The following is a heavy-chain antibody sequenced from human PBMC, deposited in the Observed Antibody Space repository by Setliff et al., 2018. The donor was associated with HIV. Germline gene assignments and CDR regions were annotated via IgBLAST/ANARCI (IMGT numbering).Heavy chain of an antibody. J-gene: IGHJ5*02. V-gene: IGHV4-30-2*01. D-gene: IGHD3-10*01. Sequence: SETLSLTCTVSGGFISTGGYSWSWIRQPPGKGLEWIGYIYHSGNTYYNPSLKSRVSISVDRSKNHFSLRLSSVTAADTAVYFCARDRHSSGLGSYGPWGPGILVTVSS. CDR1: GGFISTGGYS. CDR2: IYHSGNT. CDR3: ARDRHSSGLGSYGP.